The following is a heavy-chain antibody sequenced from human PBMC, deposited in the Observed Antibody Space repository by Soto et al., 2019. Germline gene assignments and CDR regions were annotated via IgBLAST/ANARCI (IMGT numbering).Heavy chain of an antibody. Sequence: QVQLVESGGGVVQPGRSLRLSCAASGFTFSSYGMHWVRQAPGKGLEWVAVIWYDGSNKYYADSVKGRFTISRDNSKNTLYLEMNSLRAEDTAVYYCARRYYYDSSGYSEYWGQGTLVTVSS. CDR2: IWYDGSNK. CDR1: GFTFSSYG. V-gene: IGHV3-33*01. CDR3: ARRYYYDSSGYSEY. J-gene: IGHJ4*02. D-gene: IGHD3-22*01.